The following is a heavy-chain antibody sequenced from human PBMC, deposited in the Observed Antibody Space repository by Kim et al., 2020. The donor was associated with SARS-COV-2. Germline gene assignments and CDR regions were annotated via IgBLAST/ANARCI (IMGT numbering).Heavy chain of an antibody. CDR2: IYYSGST. Sequence: SETLSLTCTVSGGSIRSSSYYWGWIRQPPGKGLAWIGSIYYSGSTYYNPSLKSRVTISVDTSKNQFSLNLSSVTAPDTSMSYCASSGWYPYYLDYLCQGT. V-gene: IGHV4-39*01. D-gene: IGHD6-19*01. CDR1: GGSIRSSSYY. CDR3: ASSGWYPYYLDY. J-gene: IGHJ4*02.